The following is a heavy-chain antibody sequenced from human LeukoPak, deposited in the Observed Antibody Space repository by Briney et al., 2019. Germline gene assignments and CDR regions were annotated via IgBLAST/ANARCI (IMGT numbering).Heavy chain of an antibody. J-gene: IGHJ3*01. CDR2: MNPNSGNT. V-gene: IGHV1-8*01. CDR1: GYTFTSYD. CDR3: ARGLPHYYDSSGYYGG. D-gene: IGHD3-22*01. Sequence: ASVKVSCKASGYTFTSYDINWVRQATGQGLEWMGWMNPNSGNTGYAQKFQGRVTMTRNTSISTAYMELSSLRSEDTAVYYCARGLPHYYDSSGYYGGWGQGTMVTVSS.